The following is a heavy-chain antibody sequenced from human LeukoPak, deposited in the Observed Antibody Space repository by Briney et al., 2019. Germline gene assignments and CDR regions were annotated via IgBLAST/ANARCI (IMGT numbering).Heavy chain of an antibody. V-gene: IGHV1-2*02. D-gene: IGHD6-19*01. CDR2: INPNSGGT. J-gene: IGHJ4*02. CDR1: GYTFTGYY. CDR3: ARGRSSDWHVSLY. Sequence: VASVKVSCKASGYTFTGYYMHWARQAPGQGLEWMGWINPNSGGTNYAQKFQGRVTMTRDTSISTAYMELSRLRSDDTAVYYCARGRSSDWHVSLYWGQGTLLTVS.